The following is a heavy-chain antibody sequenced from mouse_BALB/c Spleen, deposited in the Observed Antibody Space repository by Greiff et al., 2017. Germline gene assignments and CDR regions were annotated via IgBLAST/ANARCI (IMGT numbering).Heavy chain of an antibody. CDR1: GFTFSSYA. CDR2: ISSGGSYT. CDR3: ARGITTVVARGWYFDV. V-gene: IGHV5-9-4*01. J-gene: IGHJ1*01. Sequence: DVKLVESGGGLVKPGGSLKLSCAASGFTFSSYAMSWVRQSPEKRLEWVAEISSGGSYTYYPDTVTGRFTISRDNAKNTLYLQMSSLRSEDTAMYYCARGITTVVARGWYFDVWGAGTTVTVSS. D-gene: IGHD1-1*01.